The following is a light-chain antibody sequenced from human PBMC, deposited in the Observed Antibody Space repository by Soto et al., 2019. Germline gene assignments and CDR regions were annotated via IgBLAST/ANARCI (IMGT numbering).Light chain of an antibody. CDR2: GAS. CDR1: QSVSGSY. CDR3: QQYHTLTFT. V-gene: IGKV3-20*01. J-gene: IGKJ3*01. Sequence: EIVLTQSPGTLSLSPGERATLSCRASQSVSGSYLAWYQQKPGQAPRLLIYGASSRATGIPDRFSGSGSGTDFSINISRLEPEDFAVYYCQQYHTLTFTFGPGTKVDIK.